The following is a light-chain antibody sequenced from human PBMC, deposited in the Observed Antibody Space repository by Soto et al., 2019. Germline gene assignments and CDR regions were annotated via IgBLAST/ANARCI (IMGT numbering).Light chain of an antibody. CDR1: QSISSY. V-gene: IGKV1-39*01. CDR2: AAS. Sequence: DIELTQSPSSLSASVGDRVTITCRASQSISSYLHCYQHKPGKAPQRLIYAASNLQKGAPSRFSGSRSGTDFTLTISSLQPEDIATYFCQQSYSTPAVTFGGGTKVEIK. CDR3: QQSYSTPAVT. J-gene: IGKJ4*01.